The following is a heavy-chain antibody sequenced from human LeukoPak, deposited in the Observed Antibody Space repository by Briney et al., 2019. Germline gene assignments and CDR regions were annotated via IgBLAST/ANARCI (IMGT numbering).Heavy chain of an antibody. D-gene: IGHD3-10*01. CDR3: ARGLWFGEFTTN. CDR1: GGSFSGYY. J-gene: IGHJ4*02. V-gene: IGHV4-34*01. CDR2: INHSGST. Sequence: SETPSLTCAVYGGSFSGYYWSWIRQPPGKGLEWIGEINHSGSTNYNPSLKSRVTISVDTSKNQFSLKLSSVTAADTAVYYCARGLWFGEFTTNWGQGTLVTVSS.